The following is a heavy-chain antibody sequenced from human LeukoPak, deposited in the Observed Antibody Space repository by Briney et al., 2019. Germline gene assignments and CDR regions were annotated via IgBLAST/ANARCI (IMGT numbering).Heavy chain of an antibody. CDR2: ISYSDGST. J-gene: IGHJ3*02. CDR3: AKDLPYYYDSSAFET. D-gene: IGHD3-22*01. CDR1: GFTFSSYA. V-gene: IGHV3-23*01. Sequence: PGGSLRLSCAASGFTFSSYAMSWVRQAPGKGLVWVSVISYSDGSTNYADSVRGRFTISRDNSKNTLYLQMNSLRAEDTAVYYCAKDLPYYYDSSAFETWGQGTMVTVS.